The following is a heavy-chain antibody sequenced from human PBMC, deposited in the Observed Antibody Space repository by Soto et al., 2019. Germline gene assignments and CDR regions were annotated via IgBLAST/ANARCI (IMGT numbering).Heavy chain of an antibody. J-gene: IGHJ5*02. CDR1: GGTFSSYT. CDR3: AREDSSSLCSLGP. V-gene: IGHV1-69*04. CDR2: IIPILGIA. Sequence: GASVKVSCKASGGTFSSYTISWVRQAPGQGPEWMGRIIPILGIANYAQKFQGRVTITADKSTSTAYMELSSLRSEDTAVYYCAREDSSSLCSLGPWGQGTLVTVSS. D-gene: IGHD6-13*01.